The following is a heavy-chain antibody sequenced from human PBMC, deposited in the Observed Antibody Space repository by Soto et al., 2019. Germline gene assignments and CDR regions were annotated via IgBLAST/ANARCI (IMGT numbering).Heavy chain of an antibody. Sequence: QLELQESGPGLVKPSETLSLTCTVSGGSISSSSNSWGWIRQPPGKGLEYIGNIYYSMYYSGSTHYNPSLKSRATVFVDTSKNQISLKLSSVTAADTAVYYCVRHQVIDLGTFYNDYYPWFYGMDVWGQGTTVTVSS. V-gene: IGHV4-39*01. D-gene: IGHD3-10*01. J-gene: IGHJ6*02. CDR2: MYYSGST. CDR3: VRHQVIDLGTFYNDYYPWFYGMDV. CDR1: GGSISSSSNS.